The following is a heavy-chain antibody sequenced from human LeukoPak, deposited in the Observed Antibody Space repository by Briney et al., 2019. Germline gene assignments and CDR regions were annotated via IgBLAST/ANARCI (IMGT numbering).Heavy chain of an antibody. CDR3: AKSGYDFSSWFDP. D-gene: IGHD3-3*01. CDR2: ISWNSGNI. V-gene: IGHV3-9*01. CDR1: GFTLDDYA. Sequence: PGGSLRLSCAASGFTLDDYAMHWVRQAPGKGLEWVSGISWNSGNIGYADSVKGRFTISRDNAKNSLFLQMNSLRVEDTALYYCAKSGYDFSSWFDPWGQGTLVTVSS. J-gene: IGHJ5*02.